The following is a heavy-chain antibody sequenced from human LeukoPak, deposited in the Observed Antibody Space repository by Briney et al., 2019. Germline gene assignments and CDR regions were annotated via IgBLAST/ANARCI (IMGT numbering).Heavy chain of an antibody. CDR3: HSLRITMIVVADKNYGMDV. CDR2: ITGSGGNT. CDR1: GFIFTNYA. J-gene: IGHJ6*02. D-gene: IGHD3-22*01. Sequence: GSLRLSCAASGFIFTNYAMTWVRQAPGQGLEWVSGITGSGGNTYYADSVKGRFTISRDNSKNTLYLQMDGLRVEDTAVYYCHSLRITMIVVADKNYGMDVWGQGTTVTVSS. V-gene: IGHV3-23*01.